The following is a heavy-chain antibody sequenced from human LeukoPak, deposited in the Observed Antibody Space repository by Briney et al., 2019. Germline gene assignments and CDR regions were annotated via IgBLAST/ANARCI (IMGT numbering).Heavy chain of an antibody. CDR2: IAGRGDDT. J-gene: IGHJ4*01. D-gene: IGHD6-19*01. CDR1: GFTFSSYP. CDR3: TKGFGWDAFFDS. Sequence: PGGSLRLSCGASGFTFSSYPMRWVRQAPGKGLEWVSAIAGRGDDTYYAASVKGRFTISRDNSKNTVYLQMRSRRAGDPAVYYCTKGFGWDAFFDSWGQGTLVSVSS. V-gene: IGHV3-23*01.